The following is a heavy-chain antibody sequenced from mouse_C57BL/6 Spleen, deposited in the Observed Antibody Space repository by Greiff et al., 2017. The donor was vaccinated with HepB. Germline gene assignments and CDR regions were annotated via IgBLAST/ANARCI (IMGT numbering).Heavy chain of an antibody. CDR2: IDPSDSYT. V-gene: IGHV1-50*01. CDR3: ANRDYYGSSSYYAMDY. J-gene: IGHJ4*01. Sequence: VQLQQPGAELVKPGASVKLSCKASGYTFTSYWMQWVKQRPGQGLEWIGEIDPSDSYTNYNQKFKGKATLTVDTSSSTAYMQLSSLTSEDSAVYYCANRDYYGSSSYYAMDYWGQGTSVTVSS. D-gene: IGHD1-1*01. CDR1: GYTFTSYW.